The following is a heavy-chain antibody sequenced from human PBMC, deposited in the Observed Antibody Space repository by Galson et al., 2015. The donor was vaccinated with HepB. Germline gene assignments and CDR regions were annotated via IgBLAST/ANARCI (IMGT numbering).Heavy chain of an antibody. CDR1: GYTLTELS. Sequence: SVKVSCKVSGYTLTELSMHWVRQAPGKGLEWMGGFDPEDGETIYAQKFQGRVTMTEDTSTDTAYMELSSLRSEDTAVYYCATVLAAPPRGYYDSSGYSSYFDYWGQGTLVTVSS. CDR3: ATVLAAPPRGYYDSSGYSSYFDY. D-gene: IGHD3-22*01. CDR2: FDPEDGET. J-gene: IGHJ4*02. V-gene: IGHV1-24*01.